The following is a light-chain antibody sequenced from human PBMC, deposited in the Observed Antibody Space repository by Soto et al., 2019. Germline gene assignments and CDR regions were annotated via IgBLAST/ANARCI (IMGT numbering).Light chain of an antibody. J-gene: IGLJ1*01. CDR3: CSYAGSYTYV. V-gene: IGLV2-11*01. Sequence: QSVLTQPRSVSGSPGQSVTISCTGTSSEVGDYDYVSWYQQHPGKAPKLMIYDVSERPSGVPDRFSGSKSGSTASLTISGLQAEDEADYYCCSYAGSYTYVFGTGTKLTVL. CDR1: SSEVGDYDY. CDR2: DVS.